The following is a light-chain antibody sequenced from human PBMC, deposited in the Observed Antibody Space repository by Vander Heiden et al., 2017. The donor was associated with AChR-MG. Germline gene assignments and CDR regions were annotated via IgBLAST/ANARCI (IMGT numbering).Light chain of an antibody. Sequence: DIQVTQSPSTLSASVGDRVTITCRASQSISSWLAWYQQKPGKAPKLLIYKASSLESGVPSRFSGSGSGTEFTLTISSLQPDDFATYYCQRESSYLYTFGQGTKLEIK. CDR2: KAS. J-gene: IGKJ2*01. CDR1: QSISSW. V-gene: IGKV1-5*03. CDR3: QRESSYLYT.